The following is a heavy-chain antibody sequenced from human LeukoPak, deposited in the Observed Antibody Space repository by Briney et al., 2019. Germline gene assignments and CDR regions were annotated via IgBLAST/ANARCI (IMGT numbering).Heavy chain of an antibody. CDR2: IYYSGST. J-gene: IGHJ6*02. CDR1: GGSISSGGYY. V-gene: IGHV4-31*01. D-gene: IGHD6-13*01. CDR3: ARAPYSSSWYTNYYYYGMDV. Sequence: SETLSLTCTVSGGSISSGGYYWSWIRQHPGKGLEWIGYIYYSGSTYYNPSLKSQVTISVDTSKNQFSLKLSSVTAADTAVYYCARAPYSSSWYTNYYYYGMDVWGQGTTVTVSS.